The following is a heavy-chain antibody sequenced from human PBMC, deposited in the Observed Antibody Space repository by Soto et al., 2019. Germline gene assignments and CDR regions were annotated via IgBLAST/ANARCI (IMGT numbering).Heavy chain of an antibody. Sequence: QVQRVQPGAEVKKPGSSVKVSCKTSGVSFNNNGIGWVRQAPGHGLEWMGGVSPPFRTSNYARKFQGRISITADASTGTVNMELSSLTSEDTAQYYCARVLYYGSGSYSPYGMDVWGQGTTVTVSS. D-gene: IGHD3-10*01. CDR1: GVSFNNNG. CDR3: ARVLYYGSGSYSPYGMDV. V-gene: IGHV1-69*01. J-gene: IGHJ6*02. CDR2: VSPPFRTS.